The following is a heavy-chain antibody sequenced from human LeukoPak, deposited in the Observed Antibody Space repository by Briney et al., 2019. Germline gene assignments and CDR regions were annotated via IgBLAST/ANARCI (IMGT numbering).Heavy chain of an antibody. CDR1: GFTVSSNY. Sequence: PGGSLRLSCAASGFTVSSNYMSWVRQAPGKGLEWVSDIYSGGSTYYPDSVKGRFTISGDNSKNTLYLQMNSLRAEDTAVYYCARGDDYGDYTWIYFDYWGQGTLVTVSS. V-gene: IGHV3-53*01. CDR3: ARGDDYGDYTWIYFDY. CDR2: IYSGGST. D-gene: IGHD4-17*01. J-gene: IGHJ4*02.